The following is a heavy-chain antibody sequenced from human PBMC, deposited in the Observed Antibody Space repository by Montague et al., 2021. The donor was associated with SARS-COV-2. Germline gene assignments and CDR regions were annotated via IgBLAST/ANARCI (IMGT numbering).Heavy chain of an antibody. CDR2: ISSSGSTI. CDR1: GFTFSSYE. Sequence: SLRLSCAASGFTFSSYEMNWVRQAPGKGLEWVSYISSSGSTIYYXXSLKGRFTISRDNAKNSLYLQMNSLRAEDTAVYYCARDPYSSSWYANFDYWGQGTLVTVSS. D-gene: IGHD6-13*01. CDR3: ARDPYSSSWYANFDY. J-gene: IGHJ4*02. V-gene: IGHV3-48*03.